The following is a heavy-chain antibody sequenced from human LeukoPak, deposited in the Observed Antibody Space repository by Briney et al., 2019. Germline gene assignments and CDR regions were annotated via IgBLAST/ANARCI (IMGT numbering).Heavy chain of an antibody. D-gene: IGHD4-17*01. CDR2: IYYSGST. CDR1: GGSFSGYY. V-gene: IGHV4-31*11. J-gene: IGHJ5*02. CDR3: ARDEYGWFDP. Sequence: SETLSLTCAVYGGSFSGYYWSWIRQHPGKGLEWIGYIYYSGSTYYNPSLKSRVTISVDTSKNQFSLKLSSVTAADTAVYYCARDEYGWFDPWGQGTLVAVSS.